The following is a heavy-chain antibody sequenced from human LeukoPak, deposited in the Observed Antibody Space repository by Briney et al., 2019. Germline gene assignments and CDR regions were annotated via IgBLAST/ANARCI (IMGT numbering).Heavy chain of an antibody. J-gene: IGHJ6*02. CDR2: IYHSGST. CDR3: ARIRSGYNLDYYYYYGMDV. D-gene: IGHD3-3*01. Sequence: ASQTLSLTCAVSGGSISSGGYSWSWIRQPPGKGLEWIGYIYHSGSTYYNPSLKSRVTISVDTSKNQFSLKLSSVTAADTAVYYCARIRSGYNLDYYYYYGMDVWGQGTTVTVSS. CDR1: GGSISSGGYS. V-gene: IGHV4-30-2*02.